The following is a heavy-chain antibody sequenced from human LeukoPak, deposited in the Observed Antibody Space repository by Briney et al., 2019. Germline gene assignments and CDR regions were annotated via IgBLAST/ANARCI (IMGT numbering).Heavy chain of an antibody. Sequence: EASVKVSCKASGCTFTSYGISWVRQAPGQGLEWMGWISAYNGNTNYAQKLQGRVTMTTDTSTSTAYMELRSLRSDDTAVYYCARLRIPYDSSGYSPFDYWGQGTLVTVSS. V-gene: IGHV1-18*01. D-gene: IGHD3-22*01. CDR3: ARLRIPYDSSGYSPFDY. CDR1: GCTFTSYG. CDR2: ISAYNGNT. J-gene: IGHJ4*02.